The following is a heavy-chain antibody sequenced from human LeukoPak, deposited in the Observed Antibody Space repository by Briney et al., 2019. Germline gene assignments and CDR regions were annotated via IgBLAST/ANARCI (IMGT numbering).Heavy chain of an antibody. Sequence: GGSLRLSCAASGFTFSDYYMSWIRQAPGKGLEWVSYISSSGSTIYYADSVKGRFTISRDNAKNSLYLQMNSLRAEDTAVYYCARTRDGYKKGYYYYYMDVWGKGTTVTISS. CDR2: ISSSGSTI. CDR1: GFTFSDYY. D-gene: IGHD5-24*01. V-gene: IGHV3-11*04. CDR3: ARTRDGYKKGYYYYYMDV. J-gene: IGHJ6*03.